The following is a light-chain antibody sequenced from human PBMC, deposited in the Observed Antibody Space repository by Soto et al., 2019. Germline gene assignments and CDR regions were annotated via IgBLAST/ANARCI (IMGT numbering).Light chain of an antibody. CDR3: QQYYSTPQT. V-gene: IGKV4-1*01. Sequence: DIVMTQSPDSLAVSLGERATINCKSSQSVLYSSNNKNYLAWYQQKPGQPPKLLIYWASTRESGVPDRFSGSGSGTDFTLNINSLQDEDVAVYYCQQYYSTPQTFGQRTKVDIK. J-gene: IGKJ1*01. CDR2: WAS. CDR1: QSVLYSSNNKNY.